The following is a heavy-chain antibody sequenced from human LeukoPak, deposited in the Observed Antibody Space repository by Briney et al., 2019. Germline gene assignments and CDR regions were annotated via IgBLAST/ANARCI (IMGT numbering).Heavy chain of an antibody. CDR2: INPNSGGT. CDR1: GYTFTGYY. Sequence: ASVKVSCKASGYTFTGYYVHWVRQAPGQGLEWMGRINPNSGGTNYAQKFQGRVTMTRDTSISTAYMELSRLRSDDTALYYCARRRGEPNIFDYWGQGTLVTVSS. CDR3: ARRRGEPNIFDY. V-gene: IGHV1-2*06. D-gene: IGHD3-16*01. J-gene: IGHJ4*02.